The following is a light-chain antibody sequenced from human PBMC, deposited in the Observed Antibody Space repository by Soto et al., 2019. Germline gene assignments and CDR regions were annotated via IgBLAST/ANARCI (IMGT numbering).Light chain of an antibody. J-gene: IGKJ4*01. Sequence: EFVLTQSPGTLSLSPGERATLSCRASQTVRNNYLAWYQQKPGQAPRLLIYDASSMATGIPDRFSGGGSGTDFTLTISRLEPEDFEVYYCLQFSSYALDFVGGTKV. CDR3: LQFSSYALD. CDR1: QTVRNNY. CDR2: DAS. V-gene: IGKV3-20*01.